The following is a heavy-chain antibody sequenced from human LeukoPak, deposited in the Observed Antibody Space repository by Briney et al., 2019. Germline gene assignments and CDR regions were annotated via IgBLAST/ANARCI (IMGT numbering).Heavy chain of an antibody. Sequence: GGSLRLSCAASGFTFSSYAMHWVRQAPGKGLEYVSAISSNGGSTYYANSVKGRFTISRDNSKNTLYLQMGSLRAEDMAVYYCARDGGSGSYLPLDYWGQGTLVTVSS. J-gene: IGHJ4*02. CDR2: ISSNGGST. V-gene: IGHV3-64*01. CDR1: GFTFSSYA. D-gene: IGHD1-26*01. CDR3: ARDGGSGSYLPLDY.